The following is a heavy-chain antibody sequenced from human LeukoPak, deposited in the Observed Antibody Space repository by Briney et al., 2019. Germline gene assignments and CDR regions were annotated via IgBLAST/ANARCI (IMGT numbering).Heavy chain of an antibody. CDR1: GFTFSSYA. D-gene: IGHD6-13*01. J-gene: IGHJ4*02. CDR2: ISYDGSNK. V-gene: IGHV3-30*04. CDR3: DISGYSSRGDYFDY. Sequence: GRSLRLSCAASGFTFSSYAMHWVRQAPGKGLEWVAVISYDGSNKYYADSVKGRFTISRDNSKNTLYLRMNSLRAEDTAVYYCDISGYSSRGDYFDYWGQGTLVTVSS.